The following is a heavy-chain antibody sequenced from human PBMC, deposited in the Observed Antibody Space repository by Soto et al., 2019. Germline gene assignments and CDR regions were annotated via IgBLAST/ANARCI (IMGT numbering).Heavy chain of an antibody. Sequence: EVQLVESGGGLVKPGGSLRLSCAASGFTFSSYSMNWVRQAPGKGREWVSSISSSSSYIYYADSVKGRFTISRDNAKNSLYLQMNSLRAEDTAVYYCAREGCSSTSCYAADYYYGMDVWGQGTTVTVSS. V-gene: IGHV3-21*01. CDR3: AREGCSSTSCYAADYYYGMDV. CDR2: ISSSSSYI. CDR1: GFTFSSYS. J-gene: IGHJ6*02. D-gene: IGHD2-2*01.